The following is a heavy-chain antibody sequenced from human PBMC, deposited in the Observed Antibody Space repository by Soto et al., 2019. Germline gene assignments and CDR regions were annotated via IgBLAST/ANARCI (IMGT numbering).Heavy chain of an antibody. J-gene: IGHJ5*02. Sequence: QITLKESGPTLVKPTQTLTLTCTFSGFSLSTSGVGVGWIRQPPGKALEWLALIYWDDDKRYSPSLKSRLTTXKXXSKIQVVLTMTNMDPVDTATYYCAHRLKHGGRFDPWGQGTLVTVSS. CDR3: AHRLKHGGRFDP. V-gene: IGHV2-5*02. CDR2: IYWDDDK. CDR1: GFSLSTSGVG. D-gene: IGHD3-16*01.